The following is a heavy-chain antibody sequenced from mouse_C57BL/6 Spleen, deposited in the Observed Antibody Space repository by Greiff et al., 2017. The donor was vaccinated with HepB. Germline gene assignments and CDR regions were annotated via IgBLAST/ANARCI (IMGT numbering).Heavy chain of an antibody. CDR3: AREGGYYGYFDV. Sequence: QVQLQQSGAELARPGASVKLSCKASGYTFTSYGISWVKQRTGQGLEWIGEIYPRSGNTYYNEKFKGKATLTADKSSSTAYMELRSLTSEDSAVYFCAREGGYYGYFDVWGTGTTVTVSS. D-gene: IGHD2-2*01. V-gene: IGHV1-81*01. CDR2: IYPRSGNT. CDR1: GYTFTSYG. J-gene: IGHJ1*03.